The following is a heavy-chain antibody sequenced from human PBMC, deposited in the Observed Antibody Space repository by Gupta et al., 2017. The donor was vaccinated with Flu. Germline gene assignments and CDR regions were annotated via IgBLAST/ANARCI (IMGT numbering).Heavy chain of an antibody. J-gene: IGHJ4*02. V-gene: IGHV4-59*01. CDR3: ARYRGPLMITFGGVTEKAFDY. D-gene: IGHD3-16*01. CDR2: IYYSGST. CDR1: GGSISSYY. Sequence: QVQLQESGPGLVKPSETLSLTCTVSGGSISSYYWSWIRQPPGKGLEWIGYIYYSGSTNYNPSLKSRVTISVDTSKNQFSLKLSSVTAADTAVYYCARYRGPLMITFGGVTEKAFDYWGQGTLVTVSS.